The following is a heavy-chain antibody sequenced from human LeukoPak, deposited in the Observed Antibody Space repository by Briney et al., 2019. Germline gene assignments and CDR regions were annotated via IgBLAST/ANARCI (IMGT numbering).Heavy chain of an antibody. CDR1: GGSVSSGSYY. CDR2: IYYSGST. D-gene: IGHD3-10*01. J-gene: IGHJ4*02. V-gene: IGHV4-61*01. CDR3: ARCPTFYGSASLYYFDY. Sequence: PSETLSLTCTVSGGSVSSGSYYWSWIRQPPGKVLEWIGYIYYSGSTNYNPSLKSRVTISVDTSKNPFSLKLSSVTAADTAVYYCARCPTFYGSASLYYFDYWGQGTLVTVSS.